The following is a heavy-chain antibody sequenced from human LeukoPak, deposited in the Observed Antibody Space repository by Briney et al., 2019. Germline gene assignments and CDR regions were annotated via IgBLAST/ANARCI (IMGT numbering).Heavy chain of an antibody. J-gene: IGHJ4*02. Sequence: PSETLSLTCTVSGGSISSSSYYWGWIRQPPGKGLEWIGYIYYSGSTNYNPSLKSRVTISVDTSKNQFSLKLSSVTAADTAVYYCARSPYCGGDCYTPSFDYWGQGTLVTVSS. CDR1: GGSISSSSYY. CDR3: ARSPYCGGDCYTPSFDY. CDR2: IYYSGST. D-gene: IGHD2-21*02. V-gene: IGHV4-61*05.